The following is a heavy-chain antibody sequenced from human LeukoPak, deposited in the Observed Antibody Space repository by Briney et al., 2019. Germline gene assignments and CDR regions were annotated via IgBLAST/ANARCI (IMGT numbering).Heavy chain of an antibody. Sequence: SGGSLRLSCAASGFMFSFYSINWVRQAPGKGLEWVSYIDTSSSTTYYAASVKGRFTISRDNAKNSLYLQMDSLRAEDTAVYYCARLPSSGWYGTFDYWGQGTLVTVSS. CDR3: ARLPSSGWYGTFDY. CDR2: IDTSSSTT. D-gene: IGHD6-19*01. J-gene: IGHJ4*02. CDR1: GFMFSFYS. V-gene: IGHV3-48*01.